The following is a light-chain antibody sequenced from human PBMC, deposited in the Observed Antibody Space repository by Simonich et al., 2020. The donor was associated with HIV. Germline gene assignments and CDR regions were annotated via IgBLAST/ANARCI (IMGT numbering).Light chain of an antibody. V-gene: IGKV1-5*03. CDR1: QSISSW. CDR3: QQYYSTLT. Sequence: DIQMTQSPSTLSASVGDRVIITCRASQSISSWLAWYQQKPGKAPKLLIYKASSLESGVPSRFSGSGSGTEFTLTISSLQPDDFATYYCQQYYSTLTFGPGTKVDIK. J-gene: IGKJ3*01. CDR2: KAS.